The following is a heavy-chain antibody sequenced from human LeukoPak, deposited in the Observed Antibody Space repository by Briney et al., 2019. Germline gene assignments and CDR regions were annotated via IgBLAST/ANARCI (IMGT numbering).Heavy chain of an antibody. D-gene: IGHD1-26*01. CDR3: ARERGRGRDSPWFDY. V-gene: IGHV3-53*01. Sequence: GGSLRLSCAASGFIVSGDFMSWVRQAPGKGLEWVSVIYSDGSTYYADSVKGRFTISKDNSKNTLDLQMTGLRAEDTAVYYCARERGRGRDSPWFDYWGQGTLVTVSS. CDR2: IYSDGST. J-gene: IGHJ4*02. CDR1: GFIVSGDF.